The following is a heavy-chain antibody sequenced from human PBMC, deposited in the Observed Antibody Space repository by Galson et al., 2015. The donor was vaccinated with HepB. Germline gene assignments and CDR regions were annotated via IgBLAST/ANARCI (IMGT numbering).Heavy chain of an antibody. V-gene: IGHV1-3*01. D-gene: IGHD3-10*01. Sequence: SVKVSCKASGYTFTSYAMHWVRQAPGQRLEWMGWINAGNGNTKYSQKFQGRVTITRDTSASTAYMELSSLRSEDTAVYYCARVLSMVQGVLGWFDPWGQGTLVTASS. CDR1: GYTFTSYA. CDR3: ARVLSMVQGVLGWFDP. CDR2: INAGNGNT. J-gene: IGHJ5*02.